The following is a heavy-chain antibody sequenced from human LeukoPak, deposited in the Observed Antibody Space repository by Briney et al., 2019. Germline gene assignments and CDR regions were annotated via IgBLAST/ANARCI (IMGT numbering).Heavy chain of an antibody. Sequence: PGGSLRLSCAASGFTVINNFMTWVRQAPGKGPECVSVIYSGGNTYYADSVKGRFTMSRDNSKNTLYLQMNSLRAEATAVYSCARKSDSLMVRGGDCWGPGALVTVSS. CDR2: IYSGGNT. CDR3: ARKSDSLMVRGGDC. CDR1: GFTVINNF. D-gene: IGHD3-10*01. J-gene: IGHJ4*02. V-gene: IGHV3-66*01.